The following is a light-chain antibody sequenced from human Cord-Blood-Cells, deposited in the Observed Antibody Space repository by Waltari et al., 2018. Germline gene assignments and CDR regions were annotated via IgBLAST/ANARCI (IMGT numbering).Light chain of an antibody. CDR2: DDS. J-gene: IGLJ2*01. CDR1: SSDVGGYNY. CDR3: SSYTSSSTVV. Sequence: QSALTQPASVSGSPGQSITISCTGTSSDVGGYNYVSWYQQHPGKAPTLTIYDDSNRPSGVSNRVSGSKSGNTSSLTISGLQAEDEADYYCSSYTSSSTVVFGGGTKLTVL. V-gene: IGLV2-14*01.